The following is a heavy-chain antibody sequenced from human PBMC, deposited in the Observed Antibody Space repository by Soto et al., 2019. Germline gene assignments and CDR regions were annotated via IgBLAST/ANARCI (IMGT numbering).Heavy chain of an antibody. CDR3: ARGLSSGCHSLSTCYYYGMDV. D-gene: IGHD6-19*01. Sequence: PSETLSLTCAVYGGSFSCYYWSWIRQPPGKGLEWIGEINHSGSTNYNPSLKSRVTISVDTSKNQFSLKLSSVTAADTAVYYCARGLSSGCHSLSTCYYYGMDVWGQGTTVTVSS. V-gene: IGHV4-34*01. CDR1: GGSFSCYY. J-gene: IGHJ6*02. CDR2: INHSGST.